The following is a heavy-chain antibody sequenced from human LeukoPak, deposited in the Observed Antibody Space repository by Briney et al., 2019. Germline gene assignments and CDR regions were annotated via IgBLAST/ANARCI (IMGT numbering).Heavy chain of an antibody. V-gene: IGHV4-4*07. CDR2: IYTSGST. CDR3: ARGRIWGDFLTGFLAFDS. CDR1: GDSISRYH. J-gene: IGHJ4*02. Sequence: PSETLSLTCTFSGDSISRYHWDWIRQPAGKGLEWIGRIYTSGSTNYNPSLKSRVSMSLDTSKSQLSLRLSSLTAADTAVFYCARGRIWGDFLTGFLAFDSWGQGILVTVSS. D-gene: IGHD3-9*01.